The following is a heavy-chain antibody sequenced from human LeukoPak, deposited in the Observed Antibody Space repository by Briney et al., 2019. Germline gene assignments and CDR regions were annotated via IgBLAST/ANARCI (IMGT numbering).Heavy chain of an antibody. Sequence: GGSLRLSCAAWGFTLSRNYMSWVRQARGKGREWVSVIYSGGSTYYADYVKGRFTMSRDNYKNTLYLQMNSLRAEDTAVYYCARDFSYYDSSGYQQSDYWGQGTLVTVS. J-gene: IGHJ4*02. CDR3: ARDFSYYDSSGYQQSDY. CDR1: GFTLSRNY. CDR2: IYSGGST. V-gene: IGHV3-66*02. D-gene: IGHD3-22*01.